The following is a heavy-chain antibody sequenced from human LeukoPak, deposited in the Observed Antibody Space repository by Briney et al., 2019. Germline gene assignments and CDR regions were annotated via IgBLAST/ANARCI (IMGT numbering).Heavy chain of an antibody. D-gene: IGHD3-3*01. CDR1: GGSISSSSYY. J-gene: IGHJ4*02. CDR3: ARVNYDFWSGYHPLDY. CDR2: IYYSGST. Sequence: PSETLSLTCTVSGGSISSSSYYWGWIRQPPGKGLEWIGSIYYSGSTYCNPSLKSRVTISVDTSKNQFSLKLSSVTAADTAVYYCARVNYDFWSGYHPLDYWGQGTLVTVSS. V-gene: IGHV4-39*07.